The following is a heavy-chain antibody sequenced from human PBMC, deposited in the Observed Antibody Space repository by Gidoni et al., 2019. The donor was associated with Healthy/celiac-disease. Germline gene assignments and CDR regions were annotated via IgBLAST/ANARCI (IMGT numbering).Heavy chain of an antibody. CDR3: ARAPTFGGVIALNWFDP. CDR1: GDSVSSNSAA. D-gene: IGHD3-16*02. Sequence: QVQLQQSGPGLVKPSQTLSLTCAISGDSVSSNSAAWNWIRQSPSRGLDWLGRTYYRSKWYNDYAVSVKSRITSNPDTSKNQFSLQLNSVTPEDTAVYYCARAPTFGGVIALNWFDPWGQGTLVTVSS. V-gene: IGHV6-1*01. CDR2: TYYRSKWYN. J-gene: IGHJ5*02.